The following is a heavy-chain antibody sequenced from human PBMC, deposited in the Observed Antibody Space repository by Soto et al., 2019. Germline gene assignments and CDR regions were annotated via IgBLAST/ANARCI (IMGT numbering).Heavy chain of an antibody. Sequence: QVQLVESGGGVVQPGRSPRLSCAASGFTFSSYAMHWVRQAPGKGLEWVAVISYDGSKKYYADSVKGRFPISRDNSKNPLYLQMNSLRAEDTAVYYCARDPGSYFDYWGQGTLVTVSS. J-gene: IGHJ4*02. D-gene: IGHD3-10*01. CDR2: ISYDGSKK. CDR1: GFTFSSYA. CDR3: ARDPGSYFDY. V-gene: IGHV3-30-3*01.